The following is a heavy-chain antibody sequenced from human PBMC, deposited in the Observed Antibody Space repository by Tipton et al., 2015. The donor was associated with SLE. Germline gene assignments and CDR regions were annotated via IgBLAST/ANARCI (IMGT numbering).Heavy chain of an antibody. D-gene: IGHD7-27*01. CDR3: ARDPNGGYGSFDY. J-gene: IGHJ4*02. V-gene: IGHV4-39*07. Sequence: TLSLTCTVSGGSFFDPDYQWAWIRQSPGKGPEWIGSIYYNGNMYYDPSLQSRATISVDTSKNQFSLKLSSVTAADTAVYYCARDPNGGYGSFDYWGLGALVTVSS. CDR2: IYYNGNM. CDR1: GGSFFDPDYQ.